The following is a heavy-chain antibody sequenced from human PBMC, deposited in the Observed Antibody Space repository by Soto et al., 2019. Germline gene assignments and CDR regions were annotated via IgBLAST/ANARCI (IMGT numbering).Heavy chain of an antibody. Sequence: AGGSLRLSCAASGFTFSDYYMSWIRQAPGKGLEWVSYISSSGSTIYYADSVKGRFTISRDNAKNSLYLQMNSLRAEDTAVYYCAREILASRGSVFDIWGQGTMVTVSS. V-gene: IGHV3-11*01. CDR2: ISSSGSTI. J-gene: IGHJ3*02. CDR3: AREILASRGSVFDI. D-gene: IGHD3-3*02. CDR1: GFTFSDYY.